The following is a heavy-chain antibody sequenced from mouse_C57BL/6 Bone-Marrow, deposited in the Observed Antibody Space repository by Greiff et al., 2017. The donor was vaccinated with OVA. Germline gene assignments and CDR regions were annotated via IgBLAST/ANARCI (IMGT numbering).Heavy chain of an antibody. Sequence: QVQLQQSGPGLVQPSQSLSIPCTVSGFSLTSYGVHWVRQSPGKGLEWLGVIWSGGSTAYNAAFISRLSISKDNTQSQVFFKMNSLQADDTAIDYCATTYYGYDGDFAYWGQGTLVTVSA. CDR2: IWSGGST. CDR3: ATTYYGYDGDFAY. CDR1: GFSLTSYG. D-gene: IGHD2-9*01. J-gene: IGHJ3*01. V-gene: IGHV2-2*01.